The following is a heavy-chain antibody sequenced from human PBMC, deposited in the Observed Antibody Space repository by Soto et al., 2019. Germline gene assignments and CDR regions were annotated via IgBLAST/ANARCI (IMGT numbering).Heavy chain of an antibody. Sequence: PGGSLRLSCAASGFTFSSYAMSWVRQAPGKGLEWVSAISGSGGGTYYADSVKGRFTISRDNSKNTLYLQMNSLRAEDTAVYYCAKDLFMITFGGVIVFDYWGQGTLVTVSS. J-gene: IGHJ4*02. CDR1: GFTFSSYA. D-gene: IGHD3-16*02. V-gene: IGHV3-23*01. CDR3: AKDLFMITFGGVIVFDY. CDR2: ISGSGGGT.